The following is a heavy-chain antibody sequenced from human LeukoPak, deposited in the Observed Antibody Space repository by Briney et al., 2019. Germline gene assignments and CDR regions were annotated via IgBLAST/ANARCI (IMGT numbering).Heavy chain of an antibody. J-gene: IGHJ3*02. Sequence: ASVKVSCKASGYTFTGYYMHWVRQAPGQGLEWMGWINPNSGGTNYAQKFQGRVTMTRDTSISTAYMELSRVRSDDTAVYYCARDPLRGDAFDIWGQGTMVTVPS. V-gene: IGHV1-2*02. CDR1: GYTFTGYY. CDR2: INPNSGGT. CDR3: ARDPLRGDAFDI. D-gene: IGHD4-17*01.